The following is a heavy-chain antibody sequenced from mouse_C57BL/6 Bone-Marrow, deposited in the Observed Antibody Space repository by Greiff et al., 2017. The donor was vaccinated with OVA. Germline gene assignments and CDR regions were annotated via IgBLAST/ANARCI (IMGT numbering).Heavy chain of an antibody. CDR3: ASPSITTVVATRYFDV. J-gene: IGHJ1*03. CDR2: ISYDGSN. CDR1: GYSITSGYY. V-gene: IGHV3-6*01. D-gene: IGHD1-1*01. Sequence: ESGPGLVKPSQSLSLTCSVTGYSITSGYYWNWIRQFPGNKLEWMGYISYDGSNNYNPSLKNRISITRDTSKNQFFLKLNSVTTEDTATYYCASPSITTVVATRYFDVWGTGTTVTVSS.